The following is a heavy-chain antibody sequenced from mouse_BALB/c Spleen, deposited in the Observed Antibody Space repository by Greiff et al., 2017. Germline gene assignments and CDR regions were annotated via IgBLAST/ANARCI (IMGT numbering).Heavy chain of an antibody. CDR1: GYTFTDYN. Sequence: DVKLQESGPELVKPGASVKISCKASGYTFTDYNMYWVKQSHGKSLEWIGDINPNNGGTIYNQKFKGKATLTVDKSSSTAYMELRSLTSEDTAVYYYARWRALPDYAMDYWGQGTSVTVSS. V-gene: IGHV1-18*01. CDR2: INPNNGGT. D-gene: IGHD3-3*01. CDR3: ARWRALPDYAMDY. J-gene: IGHJ4*01.